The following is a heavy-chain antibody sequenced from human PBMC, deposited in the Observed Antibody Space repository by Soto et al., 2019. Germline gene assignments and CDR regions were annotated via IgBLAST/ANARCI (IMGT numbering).Heavy chain of an antibody. CDR1: GYTFTSYG. Sequence: QVQLVQSGAEVKKPGASVKVSCKASGYTFTSYGISWVRQAPGQGLEWMGWISAYNGNTNYAQNLQGRVTRTTDTSTSTAYREPRSMRTDGAAVYSCAREYYYGSGGAYWGQGTLVTVSS. CDR2: ISAYNGNT. J-gene: IGHJ4*02. CDR3: AREYYYGSGGAY. D-gene: IGHD3-10*01. V-gene: IGHV1-18*01.